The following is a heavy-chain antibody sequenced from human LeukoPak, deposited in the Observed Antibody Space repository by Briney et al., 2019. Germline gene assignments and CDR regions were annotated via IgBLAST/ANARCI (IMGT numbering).Heavy chain of an antibody. J-gene: IGHJ6*03. CDR1: GSTFDDYG. CDR2: INWNGGST. V-gene: IGHV3-20*04. D-gene: IGHD2-2*01. Sequence: GGSLRLSCAASGSTFDDYGMSWVRQAPGKGLEWVSGINWNGGSTGYADSVKGRFTISRDNAKNSLYLQMNSLRAEDTALYYCARGLYCSSTSCYDYYYYYMDVWGKGTTVTVSS. CDR3: ARGLYCSSTSCYDYYYYYMDV.